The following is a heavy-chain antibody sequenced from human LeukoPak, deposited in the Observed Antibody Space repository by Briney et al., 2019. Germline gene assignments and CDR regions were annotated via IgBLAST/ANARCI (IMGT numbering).Heavy chain of an antibody. D-gene: IGHD2-15*01. CDR3: ARRGRYCSGGSCYLTYNWFDP. CDR1: GGTFSSYA. J-gene: IGHJ5*02. CDR2: IISILGIA. Sequence: ASVKVSCKASGGTFSSYAISWVRQAPGQGLEWMGRIISILGIANYAQKFQGRVTITADKSTSTAYMELSSLRSEDTAVYYCARRGRYCSGGSCYLTYNWFDPWGQGTLVTVSS. V-gene: IGHV1-69*04.